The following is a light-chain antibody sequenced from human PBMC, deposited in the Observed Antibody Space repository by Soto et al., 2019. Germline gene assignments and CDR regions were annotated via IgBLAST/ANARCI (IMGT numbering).Light chain of an antibody. J-gene: IGKJ1*01. CDR3: QQYSRHWT. CDR1: QNINRW. V-gene: IGKV1-5*01. Sequence: DIQMTQSPSTLSASVGDRVTITCRASQNINRWLAWYQRKPGKAPMLLIYDASSLQSGAPSRFSGSGSGTEFTLTISRLQPDDFATYYWQQYSRHWTFGQGTKVEI. CDR2: DAS.